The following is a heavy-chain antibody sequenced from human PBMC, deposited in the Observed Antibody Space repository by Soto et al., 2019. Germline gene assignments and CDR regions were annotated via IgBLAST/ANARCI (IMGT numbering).Heavy chain of an antibody. V-gene: IGHV3-21*01. CDR2: ISSSSSYI. CDR3: ARDIVIRGVIIGFMDV. J-gene: IGHJ6*03. Sequence: GGSLRLSCAASGFTFSSYSMNWVRQAPGKGLEWVSSISSSSSYIYYADSVKGRFTISRDNAKNSLYLQMNSLRAEDTAVYYCARDIVIRGVIIGFMDVWGKGTTVTVSS. D-gene: IGHD3-10*01. CDR1: GFTFSSYS.